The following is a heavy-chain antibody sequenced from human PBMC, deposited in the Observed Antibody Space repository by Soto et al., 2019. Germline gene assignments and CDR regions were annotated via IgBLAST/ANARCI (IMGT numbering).Heavy chain of an antibody. V-gene: IGHV4-59*01. J-gene: IGHJ6*02. CDR3: ARDLWGYCGTDCYPLDV. Sequence: KPSETLSLTCTVSGGSISGYYWSWIRQPPGKGLEWIGYMYNTGSTVYNPSFKSRVTISVDTSKNQFSLKLNSVTAADTAVYYCARDLWGYCGTDCYPLDVWGQGTTVTV. D-gene: IGHD2-21*02. CDR1: GGSISGYY. CDR2: MYNTGST.